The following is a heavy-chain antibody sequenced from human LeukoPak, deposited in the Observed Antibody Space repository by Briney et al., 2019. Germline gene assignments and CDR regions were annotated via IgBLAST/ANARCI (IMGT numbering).Heavy chain of an antibody. Sequence: PGGSLRLSCAASGFTFNSYAMSWVRQAPGKGLEWVSAISGSGGSTYYADSVKGRFTISRDNSKNTLYLQMNSLRAEDTAVYYCAKHRTYYYGSGSYLYFDYWGQGTLVTVSS. CDR1: GFTFNSYA. CDR3: AKHRTYYYGSGSYLYFDY. V-gene: IGHV3-23*01. CDR2: ISGSGGST. J-gene: IGHJ4*02. D-gene: IGHD3-10*01.